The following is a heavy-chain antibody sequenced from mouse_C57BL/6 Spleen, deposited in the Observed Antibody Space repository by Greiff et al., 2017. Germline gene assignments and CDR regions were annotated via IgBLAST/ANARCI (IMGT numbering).Heavy chain of an antibody. D-gene: IGHD1-1*01. V-gene: IGHV1-19*01. Sequence: VQLQQSGPVLVKPGASVKMSCKASGYTFTDYYMNWVKQSHGKSLEWIGVINPYNGGTSYNQKFKGKATLTVDKSSSTAYMELNSLTSEDSAVYYCAREGGYYYGSSHGGFAYWGQGTLVTVSA. CDR2: INPYNGGT. CDR3: AREGGYYYGSSHGGFAY. J-gene: IGHJ3*01. CDR1: GYTFTDYY.